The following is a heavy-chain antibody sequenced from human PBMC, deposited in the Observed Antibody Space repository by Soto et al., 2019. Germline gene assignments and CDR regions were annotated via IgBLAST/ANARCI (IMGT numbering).Heavy chain of an antibody. CDR1: GGTFSSYA. D-gene: IGHD5-12*01. Sequence: ASVKVSCKASGGTFSSYAISWVRQAPGQGLEWMGGIIPIFGTANYAQKFQGRVTITADESTSTAYMELSSLRSEDTAVYYCARDRGGHGGGGAFDIWGQGTMVTVSS. V-gene: IGHV1-69*13. J-gene: IGHJ3*02. CDR3: ARDRGGHGGGGAFDI. CDR2: IIPIFGTA.